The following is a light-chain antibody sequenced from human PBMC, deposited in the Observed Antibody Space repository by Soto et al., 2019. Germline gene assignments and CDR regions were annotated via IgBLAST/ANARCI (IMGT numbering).Light chain of an antibody. CDR3: QQFIDGWT. CDR2: DAS. J-gene: IGKJ1*01. CDR1: QSINNR. Sequence: IQMTQSPSTLSASIGDRVTITCRASQSINNRLAWYQLMPGKAPNLLIYDASTLESGVPSRFRGSGSETEFTLTISGLQPDDFATYYCQQFIDGWTFGQGTKVDIK. V-gene: IGKV1-5*01.